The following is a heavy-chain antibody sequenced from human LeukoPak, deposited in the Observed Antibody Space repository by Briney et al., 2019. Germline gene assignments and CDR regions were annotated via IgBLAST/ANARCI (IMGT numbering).Heavy chain of an antibody. J-gene: IGHJ6*03. Sequence: ASVKVSCKASGYTFTGYYMHWVRQAPGQGLEWMGWINPNSGGTNYAQKFQGRVTMTRDTSISTAYMELSRLRSDVTAVYYCARSPGRCSSTSCSNYYYYYMDVWGKGTTVTVSS. CDR2: INPNSGGT. D-gene: IGHD2-2*01. V-gene: IGHV1-2*02. CDR3: ARSPGRCSSTSCSNYYYYYMDV. CDR1: GYTFTGYY.